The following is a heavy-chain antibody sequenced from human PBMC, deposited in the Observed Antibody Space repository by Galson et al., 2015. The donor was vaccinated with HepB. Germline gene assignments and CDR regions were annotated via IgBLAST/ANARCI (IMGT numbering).Heavy chain of an antibody. CDR1: GFTFSSYG. D-gene: IGHD2-2*01. Sequence: SLRLSCAASGFTFSSYGMHWVRQAPGKGLEWVAVISYDGSNKYYADSVKGRFTISRDNSKNTLYLQMNSLRAEDTAVYYCAKDGEDIVVVPGQLLHYYYMDVWGKGTTVTVSS. CDR3: AKDGEDIVVVPGQLLHYYYMDV. J-gene: IGHJ6*03. CDR2: ISYDGSNK. V-gene: IGHV3-30*18.